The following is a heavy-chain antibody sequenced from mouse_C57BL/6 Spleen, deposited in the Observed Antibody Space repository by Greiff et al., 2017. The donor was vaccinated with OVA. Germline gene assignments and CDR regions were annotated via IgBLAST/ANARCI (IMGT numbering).Heavy chain of an antibody. V-gene: IGHV1-81*01. CDR1: GYTFTSYG. J-gene: IGHJ2*01. Sequence: VQRVESGAELARPGASVKLSCKASGYTFTSYGISWVKQRTGQGLEWIGEIYPRSGNTYYNEKFKGKATLTADKSSSTAYMELRSLTSEDSAVYFCARTTVPYYFDYWGQGTTLTVSS. CDR3: ARTTVPYYFDY. D-gene: IGHD1-1*01. CDR2: IYPRSGNT.